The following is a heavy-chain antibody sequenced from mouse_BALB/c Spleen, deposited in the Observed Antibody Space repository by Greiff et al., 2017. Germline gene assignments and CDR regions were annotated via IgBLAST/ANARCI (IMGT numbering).Heavy chain of an antibody. Sequence: EVKLVESGGGLVKPGGSLKLSCAASGFTFNTYAMNWVRQAPGKGLEWVARIRSKSNNYATYYADSVKDRFTISRDDSQSMLYLQMNNLKTEDTAMYYCVREGNWYFDVWGAGTTVTVSS. CDR3: VREGNWYFDV. CDR1: GFTFNTYA. J-gene: IGHJ1*01. V-gene: IGHV10-1*02. CDR2: IRSKSNNYAT.